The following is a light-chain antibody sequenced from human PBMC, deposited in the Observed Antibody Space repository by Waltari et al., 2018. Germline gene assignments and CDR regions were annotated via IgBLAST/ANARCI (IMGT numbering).Light chain of an antibody. J-gene: IGLJ2*01. CDR3: QSYDSSPGGVV. CDR2: CST. Sequence: QSVLPQPPPVSGAPGQRGPFPCTGSSSNIGSGFVVPWYQQLPRTAPTLLIYCSTNRLAWVPDRFSASTSGTYAALAITGLQADEEADYYCQSYDSSPGGVVFGGGTRLTVL. CDR1: SSNIGSGFV. V-gene: IGLV1-40*01.